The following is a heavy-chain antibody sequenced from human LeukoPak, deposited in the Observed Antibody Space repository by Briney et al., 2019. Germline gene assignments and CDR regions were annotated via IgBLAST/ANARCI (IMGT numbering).Heavy chain of an antibody. CDR1: VFIFSRNA. CDR3: ARDLSTGSYGIQDY. V-gene: IGHV3-30*04. D-gene: IGHD6-19*01. CDR2: ISCDGSKK. Sequence: GGSLILSCSAPVFIFSRNAMQWVPQAPGKGLGWVAVISCDGSKKYYTDAVKDRVTISSDNSRNTGDLQMNSLRAEDTAVFYCARDLSTGSYGIQDYWGQATLGTV. J-gene: IGHJ4*02.